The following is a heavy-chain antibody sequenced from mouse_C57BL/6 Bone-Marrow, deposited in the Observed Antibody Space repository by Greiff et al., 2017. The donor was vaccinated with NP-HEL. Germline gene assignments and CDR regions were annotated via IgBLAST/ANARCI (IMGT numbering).Heavy chain of an antibody. Sequence: EVQLQQSGGGLVKPGGSLKLSCAASGFTFCSYAMSWVRQTPEKRLEWVATISDGGSYTYYPDNVKGRFTISRDNAKNNLYLQMSHLKSEDTAMYYCAREGGNYYYYFDYWGQGTTLTVSS. CDR2: ISDGGSYT. J-gene: IGHJ2*01. CDR3: AREGGNYYYYFDY. V-gene: IGHV5-4*01. D-gene: IGHD2-1*01. CDR1: GFTFCSYA.